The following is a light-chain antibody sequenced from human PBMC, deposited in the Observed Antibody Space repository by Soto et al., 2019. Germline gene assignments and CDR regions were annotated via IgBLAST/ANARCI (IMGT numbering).Light chain of an antibody. J-gene: IGLJ2*01. Sequence: QSVLTQPPSVSGAPGQRVTISCTGSSSTIGAGFDVHWYQQLPGTAPKLLIYGDTNRPSGVPDRFSGSKSGTSASLVITGLQAEDEADYYCQSYDIALSVYVVFGGGTKLTVL. CDR2: GDT. V-gene: IGLV1-40*01. CDR3: QSYDIALSVYVV. CDR1: SSTIGAGFD.